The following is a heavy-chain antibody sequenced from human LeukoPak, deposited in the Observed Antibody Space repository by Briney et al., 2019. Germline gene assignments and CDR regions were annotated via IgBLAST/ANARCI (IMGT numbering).Heavy chain of an antibody. D-gene: IGHD3-22*01. Sequence: GGSLRLSCAASGFTFSSYWMSWVRQAPGKGLEWVANIKQDGSEKYYVDSVKGRFTISRDNAKNTAYLQMNSLRAEDTAVYYCVRDWGYDSSGYWQKYFDTWGQGTLVTVSS. CDR3: VRDWGYDSSGYWQKYFDT. J-gene: IGHJ4*02. CDR1: GFTFSSYW. V-gene: IGHV3-7*01. CDR2: IKQDGSEK.